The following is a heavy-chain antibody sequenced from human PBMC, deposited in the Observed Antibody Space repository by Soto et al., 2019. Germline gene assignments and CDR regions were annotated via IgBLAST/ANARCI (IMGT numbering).Heavy chain of an antibody. CDR3: ARGFRVAGTLWWFDP. CDR2: ISSYNCNT. Sequence: ASVKVSCKSSRYTFTSYDIRGVGQAPGQGLEWMGLISSYNCNTNYAQKLQGRVTITTDTSMSTAYMELMSLRSDVTSVYYCARGFRVAGTLWWFDPWGQGTLVTVSS. J-gene: IGHJ5*02. D-gene: IGHD2-15*01. CDR1: RYTFTSYD. V-gene: IGHV1-18*01.